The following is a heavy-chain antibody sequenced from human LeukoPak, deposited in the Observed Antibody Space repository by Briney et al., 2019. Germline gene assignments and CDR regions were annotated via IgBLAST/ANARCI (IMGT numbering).Heavy chain of an antibody. J-gene: IGHJ4*02. CDR2: INAGNGNT. Sequence: ASVTVSCKASGYTFTSYAMHWVRQAPGQRLEWMGWINAGNGNTKYSQKFQGRVTITRDTSAGTAYMELSSLRSEDTAVYYCARGPYYDSSGYKSCDYWGQGTLVTVST. D-gene: IGHD3-22*01. CDR1: GYTFTSYA. V-gene: IGHV1-3*01. CDR3: ARGPYYDSSGYKSCDY.